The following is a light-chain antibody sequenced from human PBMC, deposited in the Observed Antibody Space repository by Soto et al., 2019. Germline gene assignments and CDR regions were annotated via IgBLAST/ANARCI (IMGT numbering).Light chain of an antibody. J-gene: IGLJ2*01. CDR3: ASWDASLNGLGVV. V-gene: IGLV1-44*01. Sequence: QSVLTQPPSASGTPGQRVTISCSGSSSNIGSDTVNWYQQLPGTAPKLLIHRSNQRPSGVPGRFSGSKSGTSASLAISGLQPEDEADYHCASWDASLNGLGVVFGGGTKVTVL. CDR2: RSN. CDR1: SSNIGSDT.